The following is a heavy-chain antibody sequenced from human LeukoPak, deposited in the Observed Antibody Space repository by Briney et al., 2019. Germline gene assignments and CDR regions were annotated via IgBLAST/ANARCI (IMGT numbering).Heavy chain of an antibody. Sequence: GASVKVSCKASGYTFTDYYMHWVRQAPGQGLQWMGRINPSSGGTNYAQKFQGRVTMTRDTSISTAYMELSRLRSDDTAVYYCARVGSGYYTDYWGQGTLVTVSS. CDR3: ARVGSGYYTDY. V-gene: IGHV1-2*06. D-gene: IGHD3-22*01. J-gene: IGHJ4*02. CDR2: INPSSGGT. CDR1: GYTFTDYY.